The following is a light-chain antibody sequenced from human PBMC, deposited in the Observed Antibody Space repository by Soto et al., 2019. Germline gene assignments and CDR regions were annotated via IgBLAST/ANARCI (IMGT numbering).Light chain of an antibody. CDR1: QSISSY. Sequence: DIQMTQSPSSLSASVGDRVTITCRASQSISSYLNWYQQKPGKAPKLLIYAASSLQSGVPSRFSGSGSGTVFPLTISSLQPEDFATYYCQQSYSTPPTFGQGTKVDIK. CDR3: QQSYSTPPT. V-gene: IGKV1-39*01. J-gene: IGKJ1*01. CDR2: AAS.